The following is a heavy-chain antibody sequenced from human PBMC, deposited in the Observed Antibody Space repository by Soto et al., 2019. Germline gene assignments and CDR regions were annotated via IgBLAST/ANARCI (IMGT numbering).Heavy chain of an antibody. CDR1: GYTFPRSG. D-gene: IGHD2-8*01. CDR2: VSGYNGDT. Sequence: ASVKVSCKASGYTFPRSGISWVRQAPGQGLEWMGWVSGYNGDTKYAQKVQGRVTMTIDTSTYTAYMELRSLTSDDTAKYYCAKNGQPPYYYYGMDVWGQGTTVTVSS. CDR3: AKNGQPPYYYYGMDV. J-gene: IGHJ6*02. V-gene: IGHV1-18*01.